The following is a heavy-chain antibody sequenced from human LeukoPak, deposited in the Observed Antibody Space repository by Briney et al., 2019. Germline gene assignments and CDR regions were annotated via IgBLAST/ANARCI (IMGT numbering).Heavy chain of an antibody. D-gene: IGHD6-19*01. J-gene: IGHJ4*02. V-gene: IGHV3-7*03. CDR2: IKQDGSEK. CDR1: GFTFSSYW. CDR3: ARLGEQWLVLDY. Sequence: GGSLRLSCAAPGFTFSSYWMSWVRQAPGKGLEWVANIKQDGSEKYYVDSVKGRFTISRDNAKNSLYLQMNSLRAEDTAVYYCARLGEQWLVLDYWGQGTLVTVSS.